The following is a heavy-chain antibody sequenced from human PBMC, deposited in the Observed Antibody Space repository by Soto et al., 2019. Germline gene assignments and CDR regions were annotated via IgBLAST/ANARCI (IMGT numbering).Heavy chain of an antibody. CDR3: AKSLDIHYKNWFDP. D-gene: IGHD4-4*01. J-gene: IGHJ5*02. Sequence: EAQILESGGSLVQPGGSLRLSCAASGFTFSSAAMNWVRQAPGKGLEWVSIISGSDSRTYYADSVKGRFTISRDNSKNTLYLDMNSLRAEDTAVYYCAKSLDIHYKNWFDPWGQGTLVTVSS. V-gene: IGHV3-23*01. CDR1: GFTFSSAA. CDR2: ISGSDSRT.